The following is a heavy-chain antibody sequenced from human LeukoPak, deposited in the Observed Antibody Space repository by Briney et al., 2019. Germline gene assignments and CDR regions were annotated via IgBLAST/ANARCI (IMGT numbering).Heavy chain of an antibody. CDR1: GYTFTSYD. CDR3: ARGYRITMVRGSKYYYYYMDV. CDR2: MNPNSGNT. J-gene: IGHJ6*03. D-gene: IGHD3-10*01. V-gene: IGHV1-8*01. Sequence: GASVKVSCKASGYTFTSYDINWVRQATGQGLEWMGWMNPNSGNTGYAQKLQGRVTMTRNTSISTAYMELSSLRSEDTAVYYCARGYRITMVRGSKYYYYYMDVWGKGTTVTISS.